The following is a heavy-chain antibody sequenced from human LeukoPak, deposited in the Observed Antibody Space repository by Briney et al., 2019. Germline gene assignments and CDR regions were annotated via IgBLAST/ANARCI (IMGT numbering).Heavy chain of an antibody. J-gene: IGHJ4*02. D-gene: IGHD3-16*01. CDR1: GYTFTSYA. CDR2: ISAYNGNT. CDR3: ASGGGWLEIDY. V-gene: IGHV1-18*01. Sequence: ASVKVSCKASGYTFTSYATHWVRQAPGQRLEWMGWISAYNGNTNYAQMLQGRVTMTTDTSTNTAYMELRNLRSDDTAVYYCASGGGWLEIDYWGQGTLVTVSS.